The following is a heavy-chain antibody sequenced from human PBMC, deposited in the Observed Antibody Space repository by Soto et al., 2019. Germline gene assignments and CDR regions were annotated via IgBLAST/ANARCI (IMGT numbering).Heavy chain of an antibody. CDR3: AKGRKVLLWFGERRRYFDY. Sequence: QRLSCAATGFTFSSYAMSWVRQAPGKGLEWVSAISGSGGSTYYADSVKGRFTISRDNSKNTLYLQMNSLRAEDTAVYYCAKGRKVLLWFGERRRYFDYWGQGTLVTVSS. CDR1: GFTFSSYA. V-gene: IGHV3-23*01. J-gene: IGHJ4*02. CDR2: ISGSGGST. D-gene: IGHD3-10*01.